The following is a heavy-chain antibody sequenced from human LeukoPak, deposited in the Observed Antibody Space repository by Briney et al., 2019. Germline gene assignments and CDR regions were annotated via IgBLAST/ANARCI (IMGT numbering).Heavy chain of an antibody. CDR1: GYTFTSYA. CDR2: INTNTGNP. Sequence: GASVTVSCKASGYTFTSYAMNWVRQAPGQGLEWMGWINTNTGNPTYAQGFTGRFVFSLDTSVSTAYLQISSLKAEDTAVYYCARDRIVATIAGTHWFDPWGQGTLVTVSS. D-gene: IGHD5-12*01. CDR3: ARDRIVATIAGTHWFDP. J-gene: IGHJ5*02. V-gene: IGHV7-4-1*02.